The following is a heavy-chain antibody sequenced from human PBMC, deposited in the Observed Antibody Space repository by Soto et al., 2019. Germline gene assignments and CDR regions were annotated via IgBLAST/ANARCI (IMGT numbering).Heavy chain of an antibody. V-gene: IGHV3-72*01. CDR3: TRVRIGAPTRYFDY. Sequence: GGSLRLSCAASAFTFSEHYMGWVRQAPVKGLEWVGRSKNKSNSYTTEYAVSVKGRFTISRDDLKNSLFLQMNSLRSDDTAVYYCTRVRIGAPTRYFDYWGQGALVTVSS. J-gene: IGHJ4*02. CDR2: SKNKSNSYTT. D-gene: IGHD3-10*01. CDR1: AFTFSEHY.